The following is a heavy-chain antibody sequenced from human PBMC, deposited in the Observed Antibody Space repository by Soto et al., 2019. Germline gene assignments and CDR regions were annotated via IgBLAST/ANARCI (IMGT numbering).Heavy chain of an antibody. J-gene: IGHJ4*02. V-gene: IGHV1-18*01. CDR1: GYTFTSYG. CDR2: ISAYNGNT. D-gene: IGHD3-22*01. Sequence: ASVKVSCKASGYTFTSYGISWVRQAPGQGLEWMGWISAYNGNTNYAQKLQGRVTMTTDTSTSTAYMELRSLRSDDTAVYYCARDKGFTMIVVVSPGPFDYWGQGTLVTVSS. CDR3: ARDKGFTMIVVVSPGPFDY.